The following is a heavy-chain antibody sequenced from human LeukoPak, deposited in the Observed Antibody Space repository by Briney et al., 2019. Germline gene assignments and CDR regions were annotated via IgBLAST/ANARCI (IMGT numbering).Heavy chain of an antibody. CDR1: GYTFTSYY. CDR3: ATNSFGVLDTFNI. Sequence: ASVKVSCKASGYTFTSYYMHWVRQAPGQGLEWMGIINPSGGSTSYAQKFQGRVTMTRDTSTSTVYMELSSLRSEDTAVYYCATNSFGVLDTFNIWGQGTMVTVSS. J-gene: IGHJ3*02. CDR2: INPSGGST. D-gene: IGHD2-8*01. V-gene: IGHV1-46*01.